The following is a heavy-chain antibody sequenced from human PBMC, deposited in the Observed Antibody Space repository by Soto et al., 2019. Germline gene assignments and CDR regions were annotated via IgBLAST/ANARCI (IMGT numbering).Heavy chain of an antibody. CDR1: GGSISSYY. Sequence: SETLSLTCTVSGGSISSYYWSWIRQPAGKGLEWIGRIYTSGSTNYNPSLKSRVNISVDKSKNQFYLKLGSVTAADTAVYYCARDGYYDSSGYYYDAFDIWGQGTMVTVSS. D-gene: IGHD3-22*01. J-gene: IGHJ3*02. V-gene: IGHV4-4*07. CDR3: ARDGYYDSSGYYYDAFDI. CDR2: IYTSGST.